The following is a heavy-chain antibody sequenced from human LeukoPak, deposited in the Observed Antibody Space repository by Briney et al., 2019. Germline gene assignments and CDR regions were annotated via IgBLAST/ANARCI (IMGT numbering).Heavy chain of an antibody. D-gene: IGHD6-13*01. CDR2: IYTSGST. J-gene: IGHJ3*02. CDR3: ARFLAAGTSRAFDI. CDR1: GGSISSYY. V-gene: IGHV4-4*07. Sequence: PSETLSLTCTVSGGSISSYYRSWIRQPAGKGLEWIGRIYTSGSTNYNPSLKSRVTMSVDTSKNQFSLKLSSVTAADTAVYYCARFLAAGTSRAFDIWGQGTMVTVSS.